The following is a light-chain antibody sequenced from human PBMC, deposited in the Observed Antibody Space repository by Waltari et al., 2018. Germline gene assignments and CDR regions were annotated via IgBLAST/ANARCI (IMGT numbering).Light chain of an antibody. V-gene: IGKV1-12*01. Sequence: DIQMTQSPSSVSASVGDRGTITCRASEDVSTWLAWYQQKPGKVPQLLIFAASVLRTGVSSRFTGSGSGTDFTLTISSLEPEDFATYYCQQSNTFPLTFGGGTKVEIK. CDR3: QQSNTFPLT. CDR1: EDVSTW. J-gene: IGKJ4*01. CDR2: AAS.